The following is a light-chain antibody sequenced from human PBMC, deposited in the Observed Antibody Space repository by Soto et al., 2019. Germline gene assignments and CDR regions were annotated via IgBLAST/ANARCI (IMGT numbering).Light chain of an antibody. CDR3: QQYNSYSRT. CDR2: DAS. Sequence: DIQLAQSPSSLSASVGDRVTIPCQASQDISKYLNWYQQKKGKAPKLLIYDASSLESGVPSRFRGSGSGTEFTLTISRLQPDDFETYYCQQYNSYSRTFGQGTKVDIK. J-gene: IGKJ1*01. V-gene: IGKV1-5*01. CDR1: QDISKY.